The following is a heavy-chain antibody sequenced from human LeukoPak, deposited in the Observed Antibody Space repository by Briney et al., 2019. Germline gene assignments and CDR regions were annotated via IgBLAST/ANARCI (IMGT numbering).Heavy chain of an antibody. CDR2: MYYSGST. Sequence: SETLSLTCTVSGGSISYYYWSWIRQPPGKGLEWIGYMYYSGSTNYNPSLKSRVTISVDTSKNQFSLKLSSVTAADTAVYYCARGMAVAAPPDAFDIWGQGTMVTVSS. J-gene: IGHJ3*02. D-gene: IGHD6-19*01. V-gene: IGHV4-59*01. CDR1: GGSISYYY. CDR3: ARGMAVAAPPDAFDI.